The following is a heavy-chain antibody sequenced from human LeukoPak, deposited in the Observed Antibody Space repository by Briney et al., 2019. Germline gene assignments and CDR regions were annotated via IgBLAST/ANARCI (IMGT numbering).Heavy chain of an antibody. D-gene: IGHD2-15*01. CDR1: GYSIRSSYW. CDR2: ISHRGNT. CDR3: ARDAGDYSRRFDY. V-gene: IGHV4-4*02. Sequence: SETLSLTCAVSGYSIRSSYWWSWVRQPPRKGLEWIGEISHRGNTNYNPSLKSRVSTSGDKSKNQLSLNLSSVTPADTALYYCARDAGDYSRRFDYWGQGTLVTVSS. J-gene: IGHJ4*02.